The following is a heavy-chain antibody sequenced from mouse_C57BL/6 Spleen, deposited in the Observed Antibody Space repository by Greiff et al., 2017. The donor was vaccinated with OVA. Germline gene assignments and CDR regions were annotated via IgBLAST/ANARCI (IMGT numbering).Heavy chain of an antibody. J-gene: IGHJ2*01. CDR3: ARQRGNYFDY. D-gene: IGHD2-14*01. CDR1: GFTFSSYT. CDR2: ISGGGGNT. V-gene: IGHV5-9*01. Sequence: EVKVVESGGGLVKPGGSLKLSCAASGFTFSSYTMSWVRQTPEKRLEWVATISGGGGNTYYPDSVKGRFTISRDNAKNTLYLQMSSLRSEDTALYYCARQRGNYFDYWGQGTTLTVSS.